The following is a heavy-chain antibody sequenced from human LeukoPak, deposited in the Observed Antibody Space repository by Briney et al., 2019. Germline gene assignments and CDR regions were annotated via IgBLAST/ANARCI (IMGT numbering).Heavy chain of an antibody. V-gene: IGHV1-18*01. CDR1: GYTFTSYG. J-gene: IGHJ4*02. CDR2: ISAYNGNT. D-gene: IGHD3-3*01. CDR3: ARDLKADYDFWSGSFSYYFDY. Sequence: ASVKVSCKASGYTFTSYGISWVRQAPGQGLEWMGWISAYNGNTNYAQELQGRVTVTTDTSTSTAYMELRSLRSDDTAVYYCARDLKADYDFWSGSFSYYFDYWGQGTLVTVSS.